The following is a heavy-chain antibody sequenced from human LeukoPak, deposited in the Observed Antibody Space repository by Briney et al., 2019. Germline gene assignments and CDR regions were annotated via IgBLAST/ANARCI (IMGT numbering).Heavy chain of an antibody. D-gene: IGHD6-19*01. CDR3: AGDSSGWQGFDY. V-gene: IGHV4-39*01. CDR1: GGSISSSSYY. CDR2: IYYSGST. Sequence: PSETLSLTCTVSGGSISSSSYYWGWIRQPPGKGLEWIRSIYYSGSTYYNPSLKSRVTISVDTSKNQFSLKLSSVTAADTAVYYCAGDSSGWQGFDYWGQGTLVTVSS. J-gene: IGHJ4*02.